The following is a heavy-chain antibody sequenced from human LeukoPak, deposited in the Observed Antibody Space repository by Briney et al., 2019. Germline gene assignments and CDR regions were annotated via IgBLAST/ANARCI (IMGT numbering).Heavy chain of an antibody. J-gene: IGHJ3*02. CDR3: ARRNSGSWRRREAVDI. CDR2: IYYSGST. CDR1: GGSLSSYY. Sequence: SETLSLTCTVSGGSLSSYYWSWVRQTPGMGLEWIGYIYYSGSTNYNPSLKSRVTISVDTSNNQFSMKLSSVTAADTAVYYCARRNSGSWRRREAVDIWGQGTMVTVSS. V-gene: IGHV4-59*08. D-gene: IGHD6-13*01.